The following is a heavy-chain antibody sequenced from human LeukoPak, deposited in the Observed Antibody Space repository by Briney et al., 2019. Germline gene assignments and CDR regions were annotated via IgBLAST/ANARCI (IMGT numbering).Heavy chain of an antibody. V-gene: IGHV3-30*02. J-gene: IGHJ3*02. CDR2: IRYDGSNK. CDR3: AKARGPYCSSTSCLQNAFDI. Sequence: GGSLRLSCAASGFTFSSYGMHWVRQAPGKGLEWVAFIRYDGSNKYYADSVKGRFTISRDNSKNTLYLQMNSLRAEDTAVYYCAKARGPYCSSTSCLQNAFDIWGQGTMVTVSS. CDR1: GFTFSSYG. D-gene: IGHD2-2*01.